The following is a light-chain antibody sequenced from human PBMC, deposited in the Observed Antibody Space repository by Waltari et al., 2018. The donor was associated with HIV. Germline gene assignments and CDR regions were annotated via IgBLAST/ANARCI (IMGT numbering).Light chain of an antibody. Sequence: SVLTQPPSLSAAPGQKVTIPCYGSDSDIGNNYVSWYQQIPETAPKLLIHENNNRPSGIPDRVSGSKSGPSATLAITGLQPGDEADYFCGTWDSNLSVVLFGGGTKLTVL. J-gene: IGLJ2*01. CDR1: DSDIGNNY. CDR2: ENN. CDR3: GTWDSNLSVVL. V-gene: IGLV1-51*01.